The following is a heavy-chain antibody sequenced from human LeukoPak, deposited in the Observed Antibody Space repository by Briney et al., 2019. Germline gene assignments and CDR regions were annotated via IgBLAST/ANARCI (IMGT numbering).Heavy chain of an antibody. CDR3: ARRRCGGDCSGAFDI. D-gene: IGHD2-21*01. Sequence: GESLKISCKVSGYSFTSYWIGWVRQMPGKGLEWMGIIYPGDSDTRYSPSFQGQVTISADKSISTAYLQWSSLKASDTAMYYCARRRCGGDCSGAFDIWGQGTMVTVSS. V-gene: IGHV5-51*01. CDR2: IYPGDSDT. CDR1: GYSFTSYW. J-gene: IGHJ3*02.